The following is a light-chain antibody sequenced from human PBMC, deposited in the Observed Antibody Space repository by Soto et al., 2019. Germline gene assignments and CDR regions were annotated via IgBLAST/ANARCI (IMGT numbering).Light chain of an antibody. CDR1: QTISRN. CDR2: VVS. V-gene: IGKV1-39*01. Sequence: DIQLTQSPSSLSASVGDRVTITCRASQTISRNLNWYQQKPGEAPRLLMYVVSTLQGGAPSRFSGSESGTDYTLTISSVQPDDFATYYCQQSYSIPYTFGQGTKLEIK. J-gene: IGKJ2*01. CDR3: QQSYSIPYT.